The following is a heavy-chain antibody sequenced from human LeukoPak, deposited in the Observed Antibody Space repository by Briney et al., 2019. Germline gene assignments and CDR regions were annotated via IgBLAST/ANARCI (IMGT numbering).Heavy chain of an antibody. CDR2: IIPIFGTA. Sequence: SVKVSCKASGGTFSSYAISWVRQAPGQGREWMGGIIPIFGTANYAQKFQGRVTITADESTSTAYMELSSLRSEDTAVYYCARTPRYSSSWYLDYWGQGTLLTVSS. D-gene: IGHD6-13*01. J-gene: IGHJ4*02. CDR1: GGTFSSYA. CDR3: ARTPRYSSSWYLDY. V-gene: IGHV1-69*13.